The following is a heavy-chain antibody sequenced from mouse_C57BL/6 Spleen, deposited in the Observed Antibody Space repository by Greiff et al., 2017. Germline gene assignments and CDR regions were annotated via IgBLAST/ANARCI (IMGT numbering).Heavy chain of an antibody. CDR3: ARDYYDGDYAMDY. D-gene: IGHD1-1*01. CDR2: IDPSDSET. Sequence: QVQLQQPGAELVRPGSSVKLSCKASGYTFTSYWMHWVKQRPIQGLEWIGNIDPSDSETHYNQKFKDKATLTVDKSSSTAYMQLSSLTSEDSAVYYCARDYYDGDYAMDYWGQGTSVTVSS. CDR1: GYTFTSYW. V-gene: IGHV1-52*01. J-gene: IGHJ4*01.